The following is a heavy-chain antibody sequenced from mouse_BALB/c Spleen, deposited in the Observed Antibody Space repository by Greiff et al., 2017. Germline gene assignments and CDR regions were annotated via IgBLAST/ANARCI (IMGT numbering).Heavy chain of an antibody. Sequence: VQLQQSGAELVRSGASVKLSCTASGFNIKDYYMHWVKQRPEQGLEWIGWIDPENGDTEYAPKFQGKATMTADTSSNTAYLQLSSLTSEDTAVYYCNAWRLRQECAYWGQGTLVTVSA. CDR1: GFNIKDYY. CDR3: NAWRLRQECAY. CDR2: IDPENGDT. V-gene: IGHV14-4*02. D-gene: IGHD2-4*01. J-gene: IGHJ3*01.